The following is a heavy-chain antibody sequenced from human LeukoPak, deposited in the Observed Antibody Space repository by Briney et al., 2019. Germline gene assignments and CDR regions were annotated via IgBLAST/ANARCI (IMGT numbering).Heavy chain of an antibody. V-gene: IGHV3-23*01. CDR1: GFTFSSYA. CDR3: AKDRKYCSSTSCYGYYYGMDV. J-gene: IGHJ6*02. D-gene: IGHD2-2*01. CDR2: ISGSGGST. Sequence: GGSLRLSCAASGFTFSSYAMSWVRQAPGKGLEWVSAISGSGGSTYYADSVKGRFTISRDNSKNTLYLQMNSLRAEDTAVYYCAKDRKYCSSTSCYGYYYGMDVWGQGTTVTVSS.